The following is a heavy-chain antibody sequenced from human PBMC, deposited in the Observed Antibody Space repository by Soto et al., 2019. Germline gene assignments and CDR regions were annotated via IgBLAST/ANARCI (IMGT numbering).Heavy chain of an antibody. CDR3: ARDRGAGTVGLDYYYGMDV. D-gene: IGHD6-13*01. CDR1: GFTFSSYS. CDR2: ISSSSYI. J-gene: IGHJ6*02. V-gene: IGHV3-21*01. Sequence: GGSLRLSCAASGFTFSSYSMNWVRQAPGKGLEWVSSISSSSYIYYADSVKGRFTISRDNAKNSLYLQMNSLRAEDTAVYYCARDRGAGTVGLDYYYGMDVWGQGTTVTVSS.